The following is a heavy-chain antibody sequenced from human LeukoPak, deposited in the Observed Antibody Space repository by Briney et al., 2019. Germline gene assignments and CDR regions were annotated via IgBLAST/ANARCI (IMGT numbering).Heavy chain of an antibody. V-gene: IGHV1-18*01. J-gene: IGHJ6*04. D-gene: IGHD2-21*02. CDR3: ARVYCGGDCYSAFYYYSMDV. CDR1: GYTFTSCG. CDR2: ISGYKGNT. Sequence: ASVKVSCKGSGYTFTSCGIRWVRQAPGQGLEWMGWISGYKGNTNYAQKLQGRVTMTTDTSTSTAYMELRSLRSDDTALYYCARVYCGGDCYSAFYYYSMDVWGKGTTVTVSS.